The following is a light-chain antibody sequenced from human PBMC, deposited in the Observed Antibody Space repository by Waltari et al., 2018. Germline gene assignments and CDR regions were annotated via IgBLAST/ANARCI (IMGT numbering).Light chain of an antibody. CDR1: QSVGRY. CDR2: DAS. V-gene: IGKV3-20*01. Sequence: IVLTQSPGTLSLSPGERATLSCRASQSVGRYLAWYQQKPGQAPRLLIYDASTRATGIPDRVSGRGSGTDFSLTISRLKSEHFALYYCQKYVNLPATFGQGTKGEIK. CDR3: QKYVNLPAT. J-gene: IGKJ1*01.